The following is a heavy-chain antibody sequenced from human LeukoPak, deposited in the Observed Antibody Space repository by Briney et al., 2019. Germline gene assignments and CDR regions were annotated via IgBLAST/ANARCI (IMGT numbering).Heavy chain of an antibody. Sequence: GGTLKLSCAASGFTFSTYGMTWVRQAPGRGLEWVSAISGSAARTFYADSVKGRFTISRDNAKNSLYLQMNSLRAEDTAVYYCAREGSYSGEDYWGQGTLVTVSS. D-gene: IGHD1-26*01. CDR1: GFTFSTYG. V-gene: IGHV3-23*01. CDR2: ISGSAART. CDR3: AREGSYSGEDY. J-gene: IGHJ4*02.